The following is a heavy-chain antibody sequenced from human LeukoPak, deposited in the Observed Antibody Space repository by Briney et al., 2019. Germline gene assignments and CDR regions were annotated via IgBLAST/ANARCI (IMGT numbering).Heavy chain of an antibody. CDR2: IYYSGST. CDR3: ARLYSTSWDLHDY. CDR1: GGSISSYY. D-gene: IGHD6-13*01. Sequence: SETLSLTCTVSGGSISSYYWSWIRQPPGKGLEWIGYIYYSGSTNYNPSLKSRVTISVDTSKNQFSLKLSSVNAADTAVYYCARLYSTSWDLHDYWGQGTLVTVSS. J-gene: IGHJ4*02. V-gene: IGHV4-59*01.